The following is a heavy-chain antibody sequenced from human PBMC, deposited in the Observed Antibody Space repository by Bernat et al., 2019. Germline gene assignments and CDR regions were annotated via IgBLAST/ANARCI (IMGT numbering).Heavy chain of an antibody. CDR1: GFTFGSYA. Sequence: EVQLLESGGGLVQPGGSLRLSCAASGFTFGSYAMTWVRQAPGKGLEWVSVITNSGDITFYADSVKGRFTISRDNSKNTLSLQMNSLRAEDTAVYYCAKFTTQQWRAFDYWGQGTLVTVSS. CDR2: ITNSGDIT. D-gene: IGHD6-19*01. V-gene: IGHV3-23*01. J-gene: IGHJ4*02. CDR3: AKFTTQQWRAFDY.